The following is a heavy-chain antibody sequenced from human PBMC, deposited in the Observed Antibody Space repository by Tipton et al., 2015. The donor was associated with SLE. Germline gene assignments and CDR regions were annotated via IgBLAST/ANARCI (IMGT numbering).Heavy chain of an antibody. Sequence: SLRLSCAASGLTFSRSWMNWLRQAPGKGLEWVAYINPDGSKTDYVDSVKGRAFILRDNAENSLYLQINSLRTEDTAVYYCARDPDYGAFDIWGQGTMVTVSS. D-gene: IGHD4/OR15-4a*01. CDR2: INPDGSKT. V-gene: IGHV3-7*01. CDR1: GLTFSRSW. J-gene: IGHJ3*02. CDR3: ARDPDYGAFDI.